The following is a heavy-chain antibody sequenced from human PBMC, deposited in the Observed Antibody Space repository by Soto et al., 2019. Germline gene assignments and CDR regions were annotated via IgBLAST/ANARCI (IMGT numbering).Heavy chain of an antibody. Sequence: GGSLRLSCVASGFSFTNFIMSWVRQAPGKGLEWVSLITASGDNTAYTDSVKGRFTVSRDNSKNTLYLQMNSLRGEDTALYFCAKGYMSHYFDYWGQGSLVTVSS. J-gene: IGHJ4*02. CDR2: ITASGDNT. D-gene: IGHD6-13*01. V-gene: IGHV3-23*01. CDR3: AKGYMSHYFDY. CDR1: GFSFTNFI.